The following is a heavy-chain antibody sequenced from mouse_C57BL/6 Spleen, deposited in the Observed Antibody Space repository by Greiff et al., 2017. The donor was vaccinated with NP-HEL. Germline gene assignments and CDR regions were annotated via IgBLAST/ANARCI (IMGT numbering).Heavy chain of an antibody. Sequence: QVQLQQSGAELVRPGSSVKLSCKASGYTFTSYWMHWVKQRPIQGLEWIGNIDPSDSETHYNQKFKDKATLTVDKSSSTAYMQLSSLTSEDSAVYYCARKLLLRGYFDVWGTGTTVTVSS. CDR1: GYTFTSYW. CDR2: IDPSDSET. CDR3: ARKLLLRGYFDV. D-gene: IGHD1-1*01. J-gene: IGHJ1*03. V-gene: IGHV1-52*01.